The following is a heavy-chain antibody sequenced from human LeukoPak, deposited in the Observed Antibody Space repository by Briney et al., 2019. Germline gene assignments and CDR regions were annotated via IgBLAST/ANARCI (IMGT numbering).Heavy chain of an antibody. Sequence: SETLSLTCTVSGGSLSSSSYYWGWIRQPPGKGVEWLGSIYYSGSTYYNPSLKGRVTISVDTSKNQFSLKLSSVTAADTAVYYCARPGDYYDSSGYFDYWGQGTLVTVSS. CDR2: IYYSGST. CDR3: ARPGDYYDSSGYFDY. V-gene: IGHV4-39*01. J-gene: IGHJ4*02. D-gene: IGHD3-22*01. CDR1: GGSLSSSSYY.